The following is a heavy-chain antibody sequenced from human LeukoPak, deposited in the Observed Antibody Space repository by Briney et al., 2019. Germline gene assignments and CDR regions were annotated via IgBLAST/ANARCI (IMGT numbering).Heavy chain of an antibody. CDR2: IYYSGST. D-gene: IGHD6-13*01. V-gene: IGHV4-39*01. CDR1: GGSISSSSYY. J-gene: IGHJ4*02. CDR3: ARHRGIAAAAGTYCFDY. Sequence: SETLSLTCTVSGGSISSSSYYWGWIRQPPGKGLEWIGSIYYSGSTYYNPSLKSRVTISVDTSKNQFSLKLSSVTAADTAVYYCARHRGIAAAAGTYCFDYRGQGTLVSVSS.